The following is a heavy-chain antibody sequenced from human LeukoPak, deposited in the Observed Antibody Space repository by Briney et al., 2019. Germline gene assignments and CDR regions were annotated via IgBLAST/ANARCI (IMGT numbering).Heavy chain of an antibody. CDR3: ARVRLGESYDTFDI. Sequence: PGGSLRLSCAASGFTFSSYWMSWVRQAPGKGLEWVANIKQDGSEKYYVDSVKGRFTIPRDNAKNSLYLQMNSLRAEDTAVYYCARVRLGESYDTFDIWGQGTMVTVSS. CDR2: IKQDGSEK. V-gene: IGHV3-7*01. CDR1: GFTFSSYW. D-gene: IGHD3-16*01. J-gene: IGHJ3*02.